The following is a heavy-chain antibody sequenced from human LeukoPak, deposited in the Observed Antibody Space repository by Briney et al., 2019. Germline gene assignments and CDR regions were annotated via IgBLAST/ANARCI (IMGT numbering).Heavy chain of an antibody. CDR2: INSDGSST. CDR3: ARVSYYDSSGNYYYYMDV. CDR1: GFTFSSYW. J-gene: IGHJ6*03. Sequence: PGGSLRLSCAASGFTFSSYWMHWVRQAPGKGLVWVSRINSDGSSTSYADSVKGRFTISRDNAKNTLYLQMNSLRAEDTAVYYCARVSYYDSSGNYYYYMDVWGKGTTVTISS. D-gene: IGHD3-22*01. V-gene: IGHV3-74*01.